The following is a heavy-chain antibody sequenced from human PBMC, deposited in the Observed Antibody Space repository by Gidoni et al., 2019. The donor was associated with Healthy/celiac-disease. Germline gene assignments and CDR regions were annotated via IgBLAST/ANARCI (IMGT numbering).Heavy chain of an antibody. CDR2: ISWNSGSI. CDR1: GFTFDDYA. D-gene: IGHD2-21*01. J-gene: IGHJ5*02. V-gene: IGHV3-9*01. Sequence: EVQPVESGGGLVQPGRSMRLSCDASGFTFDDYAMRWVRQAQGKGLEWVSGISWNSGSIGYADSVKGRFTISRDNAKNSLYLQINSLRAEDTALYYCAKVPGGGEMGFDPWGQGTLVTVSS. CDR3: AKVPGGGEMGFDP.